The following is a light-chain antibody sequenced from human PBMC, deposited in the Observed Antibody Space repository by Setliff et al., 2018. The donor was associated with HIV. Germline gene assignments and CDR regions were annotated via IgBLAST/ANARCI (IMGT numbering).Light chain of an antibody. CDR3: ATWDDSLNGRV. CDR1: SSNIGTNT. V-gene: IGLV1-44*01. Sequence: QSVLTQTPSASGTPGQGVTISCSGGSSNIGTNTVNWYQQLPGTAPKLLTYSDNQRPSGVPDRFSGSKSGTSASLAISGLQSEDEADYYCATWDDSLNGRVFGTGTKVTVL. J-gene: IGLJ1*01. CDR2: SDN.